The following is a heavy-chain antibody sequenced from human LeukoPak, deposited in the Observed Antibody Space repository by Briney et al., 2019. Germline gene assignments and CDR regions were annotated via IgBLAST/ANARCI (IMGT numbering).Heavy chain of an antibody. D-gene: IGHD2-21*01. Sequence: GGSLRLSCAASGFTFSRYWMHWVRQSPGKGLVWVSRIAGDLSSTTYADSVKGRFTISRDNTKNTLYLQMSSLRAEDTAVYYCAALEGGGERKFDYWGQGTLATVSS. CDR1: GFTFSRYW. CDR2: IAGDLSST. V-gene: IGHV3-74*01. CDR3: AALEGGGERKFDY. J-gene: IGHJ4*02.